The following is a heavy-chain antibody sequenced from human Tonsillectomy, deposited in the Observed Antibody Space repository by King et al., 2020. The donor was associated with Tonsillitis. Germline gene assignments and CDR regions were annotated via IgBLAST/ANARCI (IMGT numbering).Heavy chain of an antibody. J-gene: IGHJ2*01. V-gene: IGHV3-53*01. CDR2: IYRGGKT. Sequence: VQLVESGGGFIQPGGSLRLSCAASGFNVSSNYMSWVRQAPGKGLEGVSIIYRGGKTYYADSVKGRLNISRDNSKNTVYLQLKRLRVEDTAVYYCVIASGMTGSYWYYDLWGRGTLVTVSS. D-gene: IGHD1-1*01. CDR1: GFNVSSNY. CDR3: VIASGMTGSYWYYDL.